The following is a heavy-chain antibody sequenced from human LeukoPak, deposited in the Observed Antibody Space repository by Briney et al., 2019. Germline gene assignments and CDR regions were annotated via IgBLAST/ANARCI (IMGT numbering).Heavy chain of an antibody. V-gene: IGHV4-31*03. J-gene: IGHJ6*02. CDR1: GGSISSGGYY. D-gene: IGHD2-15*01. CDR3: ARGVVPYYSGMDI. CDR2: IYYSGST. Sequence: SQTLSLTCTVSGGSISSGGYYWSWIRQHPGKGLEWIGYIYYSGSTYYNPSLKSRVTISVDTSKNQFSLKLSSVTAADTAVYYCARGVVPYYSGMDIWGHGTTVTVSS.